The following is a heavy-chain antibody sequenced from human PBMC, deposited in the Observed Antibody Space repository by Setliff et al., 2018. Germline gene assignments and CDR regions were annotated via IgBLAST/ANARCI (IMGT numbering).Heavy chain of an antibody. J-gene: IGHJ5*02. CDR3: MRLVRFCSRTVCQRTSGDEA. Sequence: ASVKVSCKASGYTFSDYGVSWVRQAPGQGLEWMGWISPHSGRAFYAPQFQDRVIMTTDTSTNTAYLELRGLRSDDTAVYYCMRLVRFCSRTVCQRTSGDEAWGQGTLVTVSS. CDR2: ISPHSGRA. V-gene: IGHV1-18*01. CDR1: GYTFSDYG. D-gene: IGHD3-3*01.